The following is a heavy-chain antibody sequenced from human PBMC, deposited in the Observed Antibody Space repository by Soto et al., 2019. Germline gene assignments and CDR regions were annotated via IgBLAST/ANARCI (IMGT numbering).Heavy chain of an antibody. Sequence: SVKVSCKASGGTFSIYAISWVLQAPGQGLEWMGGIIPIFGTANYAQKFQGRVTITADESTSTAYMELSSLRSEDTAVYYCARGLDSSGYNYYYGMDVWGQGTTVTVSS. D-gene: IGHD3-22*01. CDR1: GGTFSIYA. CDR2: IIPIFGTA. J-gene: IGHJ6*02. V-gene: IGHV1-69*13. CDR3: ARGLDSSGYNYYYGMDV.